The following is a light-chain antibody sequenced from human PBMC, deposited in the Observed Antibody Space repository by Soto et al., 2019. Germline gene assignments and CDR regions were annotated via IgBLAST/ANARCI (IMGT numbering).Light chain of an antibody. CDR3: CSYAGSSTFGAV. V-gene: IGLV2-23*03. Sequence: QSALTQPASVSGSPGQSITISCTGTSSDVRSYNLVSWYQQHPGKAPKLMIYEGSKRPSGVSNRFSGSKSGNTASLTISGLQAEDEADYYCCSYAGSSTFGAVFGGGTQLTVL. CDR1: SSDVRSYNL. J-gene: IGLJ7*01. CDR2: EGS.